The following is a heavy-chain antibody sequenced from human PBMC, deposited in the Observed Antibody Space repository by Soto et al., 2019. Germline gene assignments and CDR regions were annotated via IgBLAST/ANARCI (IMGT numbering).Heavy chain of an antibody. J-gene: IGHJ4*02. CDR1: GYTFTSYG. CDR3: ARVGGVAVEPIIIHGDF. D-gene: IGHD3-3*01. Sequence: QGHLVQSGAEVKKPGASVKVSCKASGYTFTSYGISWVRQAPGQGLEWMGWISAINGNTNYAQKFQGRVTMTTDAFTDMAYMELRSLRSDDTAVYYCARVGGVAVEPIIIHGDFWGQGTLVSVSS. V-gene: IGHV1-18*01. CDR2: ISAINGNT.